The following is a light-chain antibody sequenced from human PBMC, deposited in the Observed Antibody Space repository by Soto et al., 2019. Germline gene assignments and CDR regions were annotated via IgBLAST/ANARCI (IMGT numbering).Light chain of an antibody. V-gene: IGKV3-15*01. J-gene: IGKJ2*01. CDR2: GAS. Sequence: EILMTQSPATLSVSPGERATLSCRASQSVSSNLAWYQQKAGQAPRLLIYGASTRATGIPARFSGSWSGTAFTLTIISLQSEDFGVYYCQQYNKWPPYTFGQGTKLEIK. CDR3: QQYNKWPPYT. CDR1: QSVSSN.